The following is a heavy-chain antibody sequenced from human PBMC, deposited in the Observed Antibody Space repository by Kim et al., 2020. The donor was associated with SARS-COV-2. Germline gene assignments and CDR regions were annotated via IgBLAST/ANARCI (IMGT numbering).Heavy chain of an antibody. J-gene: IGHJ3*02. CDR1: GGSISSSSYY. CDR2: IYYSGST. V-gene: IGHV4-39*07. Sequence: SETLSLTCTVSGGSISSSSYYWGWIRQPPGKGLEWIGSIYYSGSTYYNPSLKSRVTISVDTSKNQFSLKLSSVTAADTAVYYCAKNTNYYDSSGYYDAFDIWGQGTMVTVSS. D-gene: IGHD3-22*01. CDR3: AKNTNYYDSSGYYDAFDI.